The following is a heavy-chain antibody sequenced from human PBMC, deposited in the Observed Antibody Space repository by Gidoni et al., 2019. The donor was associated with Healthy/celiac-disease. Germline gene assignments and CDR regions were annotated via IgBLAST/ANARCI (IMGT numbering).Heavy chain of an antibody. CDR1: GFTFSSYG. CDR3: ARDRDSSSWSALDY. CDR2: IWYDGSNK. Sequence: QVQLVESGGGVVQPGRSLRLSCAASGFTFSSYGMHWVRQAPGKGLGWVAVIWYDGSNKYYADSVKGRFTISRDNSKNTLYLQMNSLRAEDTAVYYCARDRDSSSWSALDYWGQGTLVTVSS. D-gene: IGHD6-13*01. J-gene: IGHJ4*02. V-gene: IGHV3-33*01.